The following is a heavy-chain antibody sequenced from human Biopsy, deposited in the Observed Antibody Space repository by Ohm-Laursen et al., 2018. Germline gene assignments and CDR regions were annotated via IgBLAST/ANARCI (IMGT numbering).Heavy chain of an antibody. CDR3: ARAGSGIGGRRGDDAFDL. CDR2: IPGSSSPI. CDR1: GFTFKTSA. J-gene: IGHJ3*01. Sequence: SLRLSCTASGFTFKTSAMSWIRQAPGKGLEWISYIPGSSSPIYYSDSVKGRFTVSRDNAKNSLVLQMNSLRDGDTAKYYCARAGSGIGGRRGDDAFDLWGQGTIVTVSS. V-gene: IGHV3-11*04. D-gene: IGHD3-10*01.